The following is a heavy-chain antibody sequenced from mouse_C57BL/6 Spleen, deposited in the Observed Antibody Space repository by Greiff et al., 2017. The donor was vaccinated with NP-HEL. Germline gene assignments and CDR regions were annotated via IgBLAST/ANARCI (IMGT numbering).Heavy chain of an antibody. CDR1: GYTFTSYG. J-gene: IGHJ4*01. V-gene: IGHV1-81*01. CDR2: IYPRSGNT. D-gene: IGHD1-1*01. CDR3: ARSSHYYGSSYYAMDY. Sequence: QVQLQQSGAELARPGASVKLSCKASGYTFTSYGISWVKQRTGQGLEWIGEIYPRSGNTYYNEKFKGKATLTADKSSSTAYMELRSLTSEDSAVYFCARSSHYYGSSYYAMDYWGQGTSVTVSS.